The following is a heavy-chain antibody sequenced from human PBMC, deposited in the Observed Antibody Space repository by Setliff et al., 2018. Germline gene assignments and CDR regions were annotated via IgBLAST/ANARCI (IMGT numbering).Heavy chain of an antibody. CDR3: ARDLLGSQGRTFDL. V-gene: IGHV1-2*02. D-gene: IGHD1-26*01. CDR1: GYTFSDYY. Sequence: ASVKVSCKASGYTFSDYYMHWIRQAPGQGPEWMGCINPNTGGTRFAQKFQFGVTMTADKAITTAYMELTRLTSDDTAMYYCARDLLGSQGRTFDLWGQGTLVTVS. J-gene: IGHJ4*02. CDR2: INPNTGGT.